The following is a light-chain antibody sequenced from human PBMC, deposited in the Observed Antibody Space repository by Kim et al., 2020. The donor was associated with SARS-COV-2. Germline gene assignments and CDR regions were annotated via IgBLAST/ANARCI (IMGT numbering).Light chain of an antibody. CDR3: NSYAASITWV. CDR2: DGA. J-gene: IGLJ3*02. V-gene: IGLV2-14*03. Sequence: GQTITISCTGTTSDVGGYNNVSCYQTPPGKARKHMIYDGAKRPAGGSNRFAGSKSGSTTSLTISGLQAEGGADYFCNSYAASITWVFGGGTQLTVL. CDR1: TSDVGGYNN.